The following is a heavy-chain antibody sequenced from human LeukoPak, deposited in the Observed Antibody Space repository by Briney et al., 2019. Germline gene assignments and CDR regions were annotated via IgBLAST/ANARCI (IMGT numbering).Heavy chain of an antibody. D-gene: IGHD4-23*01. CDR1: GGSISSYY. CDR3: ARDYGGQGDY. Sequence: PSVTVSLTCTVSGGSISSYYWSWIRQPPGKGLEWIGYVSYRWSTNYNPSLKSRVTISADTSKNQFSLKLTSVTAADTAVYYCARDYGGQGDYWGQGTLVSVSS. J-gene: IGHJ4*02. CDR2: VSYRWST. V-gene: IGHV4-59*01.